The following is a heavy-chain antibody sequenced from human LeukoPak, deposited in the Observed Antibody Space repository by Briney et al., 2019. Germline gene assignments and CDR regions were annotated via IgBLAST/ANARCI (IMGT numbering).Heavy chain of an antibody. CDR1: GFIFSTYW. J-gene: IGHJ4*02. CDR3: ARGVPYDSWSGPHYSDY. V-gene: IGHV3-7*01. D-gene: IGHD3-3*01. CDR2: IKQDGSQE. Sequence: GGSLRLSCAASGFIFSTYWMTWVRQAPGKGLEWVAHIKQDGSQEYYVDSVKGRFTISRDSAKNSLYLQMNSLRAEDTAVYYCARGVPYDSWSGPHYSDYWGQGTLVTVSS.